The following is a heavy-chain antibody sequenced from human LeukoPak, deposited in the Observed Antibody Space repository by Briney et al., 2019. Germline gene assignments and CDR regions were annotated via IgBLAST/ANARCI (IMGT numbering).Heavy chain of an antibody. CDR1: GFTFSSYA. Sequence: GGSLRLPCAASGFTFSSYAMSWVRQAPGKGLEWVSAISGSGGSTYYADSVKGRFTISRDNSKNTLYLQMNSLRAEDTAVYYCAKEIQSFGVVIPFDYWGQGTLVTVSS. CDR3: AKEIQSFGVVIPFDY. D-gene: IGHD3-3*01. J-gene: IGHJ4*02. CDR2: ISGSGGST. V-gene: IGHV3-23*01.